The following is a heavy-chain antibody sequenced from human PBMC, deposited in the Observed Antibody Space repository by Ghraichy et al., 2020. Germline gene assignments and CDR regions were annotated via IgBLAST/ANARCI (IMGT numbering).Heavy chain of an antibody. J-gene: IGHJ4*02. D-gene: IGHD6-25*01. CDR1: GFTFSSYS. V-gene: IGHV3-48*01. Sequence: GGSLRLSCAASGFTFSSYSMNWVRQAPGKGLEWVSYISSSSSTIYYADSVKGRFTISRDNAKNSLYLQMNSLRAEDTAVYYCARSPVNGIAASWGQGTLVTVSS. CDR2: ISSSSSTI. CDR3: ARSPVNGIAAS.